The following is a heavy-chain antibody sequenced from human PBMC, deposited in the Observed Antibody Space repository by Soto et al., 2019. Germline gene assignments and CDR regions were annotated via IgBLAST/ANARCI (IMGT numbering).Heavy chain of an antibody. CDR1: GYTVTGDY. D-gene: IGHD3-22*01. Sequence: ASVKVSCKASGYTVTGDYMQWVRQAPGQWLEWMGWINPNSGGTHHAQEFQDRVTMTRDTSITTAYMELSRLRYDDTAVYYCATKYYDDSSGYSSYDAMDVWGQGTKVTVS. J-gene: IGHJ6*02. CDR2: INPNSGGT. V-gene: IGHV1-2*02. CDR3: ATKYYDDSSGYSSYDAMDV.